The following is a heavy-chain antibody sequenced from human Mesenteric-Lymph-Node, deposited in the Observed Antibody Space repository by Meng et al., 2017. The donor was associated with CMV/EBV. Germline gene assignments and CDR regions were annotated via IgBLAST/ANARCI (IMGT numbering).Heavy chain of an antibody. CDR1: GFTFSSYW. V-gene: IGHV3-30-3*01. Sequence: GESLKISCAASGFTFSSYWMSWVRQAPGKGLEWVAVMSSDGSNKYYADSVKGRFTISRDNSMNTLYLQMNSLRAEDTAVYYCARARAYDFWSGYLDYYYTMDVWGQGTTVTVSS. CDR3: ARARAYDFWSGYLDYYYTMDV. D-gene: IGHD3-3*01. J-gene: IGHJ6*02. CDR2: MSSDGSNK.